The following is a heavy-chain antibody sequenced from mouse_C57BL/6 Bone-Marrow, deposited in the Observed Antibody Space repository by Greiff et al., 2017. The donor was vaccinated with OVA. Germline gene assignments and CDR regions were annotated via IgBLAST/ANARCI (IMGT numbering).Heavy chain of an antibody. Sequence: EVQRVASGGGLVKPGGSLKLSCAASGFTFSSYAMSWVRQTPEKRLEWVATISDGGSYTYYPDNVKGRFTISRDNAKNNLYLQMSHLKSEDTAMYYCARAFYVEVWGTGTTVTVSS. CDR2: ISDGGSYT. CDR1: GFTFSSYA. J-gene: IGHJ1*03. V-gene: IGHV5-4*01. CDR3: ARAFYVEV.